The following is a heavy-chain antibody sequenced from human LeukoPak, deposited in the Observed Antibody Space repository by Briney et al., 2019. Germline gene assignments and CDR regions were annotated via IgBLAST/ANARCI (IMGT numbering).Heavy chain of an antibody. CDR3: ARLGGVGAITIYYFDY. CDR1: GYSFTTYW. V-gene: IGHV5-51*01. Sequence: PGESLKISCKGSGYSFTTYWIGWVRQMPGKGLEWMGIIYPGDSDTRYSPSFQGQVTISADKSISTAYLQWSSLKASDTAMYCCARLGGVGAITIYYFDYWGQGTLVTVSS. D-gene: IGHD1-26*01. J-gene: IGHJ4*02. CDR2: IYPGDSDT.